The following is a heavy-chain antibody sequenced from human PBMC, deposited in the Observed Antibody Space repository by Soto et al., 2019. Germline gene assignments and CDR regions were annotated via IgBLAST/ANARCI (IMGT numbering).Heavy chain of an antibody. CDR2: INHSGST. CDR3: ARGVDYFDY. CDR1: GGSFSGYY. Sequence: SETLSLTCAVYGGSFSGYYWSWIRQPPGKGLEWIGEINHSGSTNYNPSLKGRVTISVDTSKNQFSLKLSSVTAADTAVYYCARGVDYFDYWGQGTLVTVSS. V-gene: IGHV4-34*01. J-gene: IGHJ4*02.